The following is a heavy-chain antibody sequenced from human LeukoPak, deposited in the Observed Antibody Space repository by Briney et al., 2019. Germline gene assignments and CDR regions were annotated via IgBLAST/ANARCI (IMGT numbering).Heavy chain of an antibody. Sequence: SVKVSCKASGGTFSSYAISWVRQAPGQGLEWMGGIIPIFGTANYAQKFQGRDTITADESTSTAYMELSSLGSEDTAVYYCARARCSSTSCYSQYYGMDVWGKGTTVTVSS. CDR1: GGTFSSYA. CDR2: IIPIFGTA. J-gene: IGHJ6*04. D-gene: IGHD2-2*01. CDR3: ARARCSSTSCYSQYYGMDV. V-gene: IGHV1-69*13.